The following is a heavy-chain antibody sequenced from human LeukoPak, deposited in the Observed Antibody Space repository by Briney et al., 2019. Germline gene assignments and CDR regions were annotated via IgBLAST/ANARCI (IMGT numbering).Heavy chain of an antibody. CDR2: INPSGGST. J-gene: IGHJ5*02. Sequence: ASVKVSCKASGFTFNAYNIHWVRQAPGQGLEWMGLINPSGGSTRYAQKFQGRVTMTRDMSTSTVYMELSSLRSEDTAVYYCARALPHRRLMDTTMEQHWFDPWGQGTLVTVSS. D-gene: IGHD5-18*01. CDR3: ARALPHRRLMDTTMEQHWFDP. V-gene: IGHV1-46*02. CDR1: GFTFNAYN.